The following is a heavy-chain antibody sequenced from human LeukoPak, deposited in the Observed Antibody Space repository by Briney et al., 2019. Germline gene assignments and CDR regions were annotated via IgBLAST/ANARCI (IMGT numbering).Heavy chain of an antibody. CDR2: IYYSGST. V-gene: IGHV4-30-4*01. CDR1: GGSISSGDYY. Sequence: SQTLSLTCTVSGGSISSGDYYWSCIRQPPGKGLEWIGYIYYSGSTYYNPSLKSRVTISVDTSKNQFSLKLSSVTAADTAVYYCASSTYYYDSSGYPPPIDYWGQGTLVTVSS. CDR3: ASSTYYYDSSGYPPPIDY. J-gene: IGHJ4*02. D-gene: IGHD3-22*01.